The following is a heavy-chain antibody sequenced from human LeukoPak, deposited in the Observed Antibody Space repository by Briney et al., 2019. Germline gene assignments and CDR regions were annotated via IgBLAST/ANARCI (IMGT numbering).Heavy chain of an antibody. CDR3: ARGAFYDFWSGYFVGDAFDI. V-gene: IGHV3-30*04. Sequence: GRSLRLSCAASGFIFNNYAMHWVRQAPGKGLEWVAVISNDGTKKNYADSVKGRCIISRDNAKNSLYLQMNSLRAEDTAVYYCARGAFYDFWSGYFVGDAFDIWGQGTMVTVSS. J-gene: IGHJ3*02. CDR2: ISNDGTKK. D-gene: IGHD3-3*01. CDR1: GFIFNNYA.